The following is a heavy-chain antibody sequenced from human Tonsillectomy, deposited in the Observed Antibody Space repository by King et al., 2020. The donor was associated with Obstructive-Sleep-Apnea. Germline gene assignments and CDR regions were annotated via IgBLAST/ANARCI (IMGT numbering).Heavy chain of an antibody. J-gene: IGHJ4*02. V-gene: IGHV3-7*01. D-gene: IGHD6-13*01. CDR2: IKEDGSEK. CDR1: GLTFSRFW. Sequence: LVESGGGSVQPGGSLRLSCAASGLTFSRFWMSWVRQAPGKGLEWVANIKEDGSEKYYVDSVKGRFTLSRDNAKNSLYLLMNSLRAEDTAVYYCAGVTSSSHTTYDYWGQGTLVTVSS. CDR3: AGVTSSSHTTYDY.